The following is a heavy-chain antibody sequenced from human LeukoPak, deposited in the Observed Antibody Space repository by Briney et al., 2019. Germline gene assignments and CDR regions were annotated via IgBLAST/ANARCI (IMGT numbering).Heavy chain of an antibody. CDR3: ARDVTGRNYFDY. J-gene: IGHJ4*02. D-gene: IGHD2-21*02. V-gene: IGHV3-30-3*01. CDR2: ISYDGSNK. CDR1: GFTFSSYA. Sequence: TGRSLRLSCAASGFTFSSYAMHWVRQAPGKGLEWVAVISYDGSNKYYADSVKGRFTISRDNSKNTLYLQMNSLRAEDTAVYYCARDVTGRNYFDYWGQGTLVTVSS.